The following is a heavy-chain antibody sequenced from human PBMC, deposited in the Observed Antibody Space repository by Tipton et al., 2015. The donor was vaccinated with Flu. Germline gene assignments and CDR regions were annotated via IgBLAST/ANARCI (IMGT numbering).Heavy chain of an antibody. Sequence: QVQLVQSGAEVKKPGTSVKVSCRASGYTFTNFGISWVRQAPGQGLEWMGWINAYNGNADYGQKVKGRVTMTTDTSTSTAYMELRSLRFDDTAVYYCARRMGGSSGSLWASCGQGTPVTVSS. D-gene: IGHD3-22*01. CDR2: INAYNGNA. CDR1: GYTFTNFG. J-gene: IGHJ5*02. V-gene: IGHV1-18*01. CDR3: ARRMGGSSGSLWAS.